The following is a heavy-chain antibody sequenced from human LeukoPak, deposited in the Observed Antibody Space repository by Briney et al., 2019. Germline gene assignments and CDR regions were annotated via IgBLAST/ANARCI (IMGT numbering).Heavy chain of an antibody. Sequence: ASVKVSCKASGYTFTGYYMHWVRQAPGQGLEWMGWINPNSGGTNYAQKFQGRVTMTRDTSISTAYMELSRLRSDDTAVYYCAREVAAAGTGWFDPWGQETLVTVSS. J-gene: IGHJ5*02. D-gene: IGHD6-13*01. CDR2: INPNSGGT. CDR3: AREVAAAGTGWFDP. V-gene: IGHV1-2*02. CDR1: GYTFTGYY.